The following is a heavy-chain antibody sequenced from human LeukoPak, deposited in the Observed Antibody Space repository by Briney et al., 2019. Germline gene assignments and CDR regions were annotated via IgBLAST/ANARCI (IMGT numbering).Heavy chain of an antibody. Sequence: PGGSLRLSCAASGFTFSSYGMHWVRQAPGKGLEWVSAISGSDGTTYYADSVKGRFTISRDNSKNTLYLQMNSLRAEDAAVYYCAKGRTGYSYGYGIDYWGQGTLVTVSS. J-gene: IGHJ4*02. V-gene: IGHV3-23*01. CDR1: GFTFSSYG. CDR3: AKGRTGYSYGYGIDY. CDR2: ISGSDGTT. D-gene: IGHD5-18*01.